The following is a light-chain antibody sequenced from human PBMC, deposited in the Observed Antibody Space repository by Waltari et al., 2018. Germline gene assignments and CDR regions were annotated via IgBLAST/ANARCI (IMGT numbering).Light chain of an antibody. CDR1: QSVLYSSNNKNY. CDR2: WAT. J-gene: IGKJ1*01. V-gene: IGKV4-1*01. CDR3: QQYYAVRRT. Sequence: DIVMTQSPEFLAVPLGERATINCKSSQSVLYSSNNKNYLAWYQQKPGQPPKLLIHWATNRESGVPDRFSGSGSGTDFTLTISSLQAEDGAVYYCQQYYAVRRTFGQGTKVEV.